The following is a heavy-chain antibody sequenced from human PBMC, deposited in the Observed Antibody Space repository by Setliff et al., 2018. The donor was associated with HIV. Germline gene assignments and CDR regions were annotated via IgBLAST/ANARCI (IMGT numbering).Heavy chain of an antibody. J-gene: IGHJ4*02. D-gene: IGHD2-15*01. Sequence: GGSLRLSCAASGFNFGYYWMSWVRQTPGKGLEWVTNISPDGRQKGYVDSVRGRFTISRDNAKNSLYLQMNSLRGEDTAVYYCVRDLYWAFDYWGQGTLVTVSS. CDR1: GFNFGYYW. CDR3: VRDLYWAFDY. CDR2: ISPDGRQK. V-gene: IGHV3-7*01.